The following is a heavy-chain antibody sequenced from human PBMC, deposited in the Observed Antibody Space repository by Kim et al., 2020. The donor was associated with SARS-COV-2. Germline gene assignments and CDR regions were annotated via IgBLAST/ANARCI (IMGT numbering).Heavy chain of an antibody. Sequence: GGSLRLSCAASGFTFSSYSMNWVRQAPGKGLEWVSSISSSSSYIYYADSVKGRFTISRDNAKNSLYLQMNSLRAEDTAVYYCARGRGTTGHCSSTSCPDAFDIWGQGTTVTVSS. D-gene: IGHD2-2*01. V-gene: IGHV3-21*01. CDR1: GFTFSSYS. J-gene: IGHJ3*02. CDR3: ARGRGTTGHCSSTSCPDAFDI. CDR2: ISSSSSYI.